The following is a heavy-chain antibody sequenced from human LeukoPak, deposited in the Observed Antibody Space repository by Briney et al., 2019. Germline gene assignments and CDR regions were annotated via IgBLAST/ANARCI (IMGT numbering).Heavy chain of an antibody. CDR2: INWNGGST. V-gene: IGHV3-20*04. J-gene: IGHJ4*02. CDR3: ARDKRAYYFDY. Sequence: GGSLRLSCAASGFTFDDYSMSWVRQAPGEGLEWVSGINWNGGSTGYADSVKGRFTISRDNAKNSLYLQMNSLRAEDTALYYCARDKRAYYFDYWGQGTLVTVSS. CDR1: GFTFDDYS.